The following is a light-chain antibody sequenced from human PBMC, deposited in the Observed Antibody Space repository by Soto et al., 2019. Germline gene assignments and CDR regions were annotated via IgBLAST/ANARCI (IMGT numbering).Light chain of an antibody. CDR3: HQTFITPIT. CDR1: QTISTY. J-gene: IGKJ5*01. V-gene: IGKV1-39*01. Sequence: DIQMTQSPSSLSASVGDRVTITCRASQTISTYLNWYQQKPGKAPKLLIYAACSLQSGVPSRFSGSGSGTDFTLTISSLQPEDFATYYCHQTFITPITFGQVTRLEIK. CDR2: AAC.